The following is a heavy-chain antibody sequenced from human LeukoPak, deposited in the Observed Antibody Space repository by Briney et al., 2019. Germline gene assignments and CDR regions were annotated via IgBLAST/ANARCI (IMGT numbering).Heavy chain of an antibody. CDR2: IIPIFGTA. CDR1: GGTFSSYA. CDR3: MYYDSSGSSFIDY. J-gene: IGHJ4*02. Sequence: SVKVSCKASGGTFSSYAISWVRQAPGQGLEWMGGIIPIFGTANYAQKFQGRVTITADESTSTAYMELSSLRSEDTAVYNCMYYDSSGSSFIDYWGQGTLVTVSS. V-gene: IGHV1-69*01. D-gene: IGHD3-22*01.